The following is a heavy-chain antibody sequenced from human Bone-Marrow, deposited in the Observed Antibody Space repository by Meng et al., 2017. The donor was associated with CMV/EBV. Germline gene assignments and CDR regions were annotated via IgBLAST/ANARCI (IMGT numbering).Heavy chain of an antibody. Sequence: GESLKISCAASGFTFSSYWMSWVRQAPGNGLEWVANIKQDGSEKYYVDSVKGRFTISRDNAKNSLYLQMNSLRAEDTAVYYCARERYRYYYDSSGYHDAFDIWGQGTRVTVSS. D-gene: IGHD3-22*01. CDR3: ARERYRYYYDSSGYHDAFDI. CDR1: GFTFSSYW. J-gene: IGHJ3*02. V-gene: IGHV3-7*01. CDR2: IKQDGSEK.